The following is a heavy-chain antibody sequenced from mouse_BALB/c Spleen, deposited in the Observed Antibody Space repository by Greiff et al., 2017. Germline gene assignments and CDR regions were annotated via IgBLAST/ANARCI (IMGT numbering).Heavy chain of an antibody. J-gene: IGHJ2*01. Sequence: EVQLQQSGPELVKPGASVKMSCKASGYTFTSYVMHWVKQKPGQGLEWIGYINPYNDGTKYNEKFKGKATLTSDKSSSTAYMGLSSLTSEDSAVYYCAGGGLLRYFDYWGQGTTLTVSS. D-gene: IGHD1-1*01. CDR2: INPYNDGT. V-gene: IGHV1-14*01. CDR3: AGGGLLRYFDY. CDR1: GYTFTSYV.